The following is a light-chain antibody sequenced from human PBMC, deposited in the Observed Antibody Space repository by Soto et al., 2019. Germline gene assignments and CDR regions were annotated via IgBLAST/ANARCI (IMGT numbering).Light chain of an antibody. CDR1: QSVLYTSNNRNY. V-gene: IGKV4-1*01. J-gene: IGKJ1*01. CDR3: QQYHSTPWT. Sequence: DIVMTQSPDSLAVSLGERATINCKSSQSVLYTSNNRNYLAWYQQKPGQPPKLLIYWASTRESGVPDRFSSGGSGTDFTLTISSLQAEDVAVYYCQQYHSTPWTFGQGTKVEIK. CDR2: WAS.